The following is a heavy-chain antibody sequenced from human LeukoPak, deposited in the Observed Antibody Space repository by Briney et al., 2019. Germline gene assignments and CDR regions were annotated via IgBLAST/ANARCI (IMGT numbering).Heavy chain of an antibody. J-gene: IGHJ4*02. V-gene: IGHV1-18*01. Sequence: ASVKVSCKASGYTFTSYGISWVRQAPGQGLEWMGWISAYNGNTNYAQKLQGRVTMTTDTSTSTAYMELRSLRSDDTAVYYCARGSDIGGSGSYKDYWGQGTLVTVSS. CDR1: GYTFTSYG. CDR3: ARGSDIGGSGSYKDY. CDR2: ISAYNGNT. D-gene: IGHD3-10*01.